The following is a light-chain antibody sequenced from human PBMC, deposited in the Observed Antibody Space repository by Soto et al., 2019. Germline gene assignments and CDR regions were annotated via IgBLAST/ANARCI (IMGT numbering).Light chain of an antibody. V-gene: IGKV2-30*01. CDR3: MQGTYWWT. CDR2: KVS. CDR1: QSLLYSDGNTY. J-gene: IGKJ1*01. Sequence: DVVMTQSPLSLPVTLGQPASISCRSSQSLLYSDGNTYLSWFHHRPGQSPRRLIYKVSNRDSGVPDRFSGSGSGTDFTLQISRVEAEDVGTYYCMQGTYWWTFGQGTKVEIK.